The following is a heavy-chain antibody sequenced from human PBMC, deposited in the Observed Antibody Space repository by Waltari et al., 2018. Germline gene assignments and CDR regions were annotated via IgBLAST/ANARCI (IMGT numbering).Heavy chain of an antibody. J-gene: IGHJ4*02. CDR3: ARDWRYYDILTGYYTGGSDY. Sequence: EVQLVESGGGLVKPGGSLRLSCAASGFTFSSHSMNWVRQAPGQGLEWVSSISSSSSYIYYADSVKGRLTISRDNAKNSLYLQMNSLRAEDTAVYYCARDWRYYDILTGYYTGGSDYWGQGTLVTVSS. CDR1: GFTFSSHS. CDR2: ISSSSSYI. V-gene: IGHV3-21*01. D-gene: IGHD3-9*01.